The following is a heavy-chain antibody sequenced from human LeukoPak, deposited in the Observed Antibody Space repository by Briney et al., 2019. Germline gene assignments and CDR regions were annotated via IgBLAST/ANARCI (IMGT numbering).Heavy chain of an antibody. CDR3: ARPGGSGSYSLFLFDY. CDR2: IWYDGSNK. V-gene: IGHV3-33*01. Sequence: GGSLRLSCAASGFTFSSYGMHWVRQAPGKGLEWVAVIWYDGSNKYYADSVKGRFTISRDNSKNTLYLQMNSLRAEDTAVYYCARPGGSGSYSLFLFDYWGQGTLVTVSS. D-gene: IGHD3-10*01. J-gene: IGHJ4*02. CDR1: GFTFSSYG.